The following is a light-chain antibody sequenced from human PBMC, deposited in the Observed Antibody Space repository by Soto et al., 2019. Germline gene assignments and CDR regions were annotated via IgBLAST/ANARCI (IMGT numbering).Light chain of an antibody. CDR1: SSDVGTYNY. Sequence: QSALTQPRSVSGPPGQSVSISCSGTSSDVGTYNYVSWYQQHPGKAPKLMIYDVSKRPSEIPARFSASKSGNTASLIVSGLQPEDEAEYFCSSFADGFNVVFGGGTKLTVL. CDR2: DVS. V-gene: IGLV2-11*01. CDR3: SSFADGFNVV. J-gene: IGLJ2*01.